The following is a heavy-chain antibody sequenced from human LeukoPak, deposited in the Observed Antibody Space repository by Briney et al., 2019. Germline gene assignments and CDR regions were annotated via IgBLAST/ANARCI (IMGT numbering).Heavy chain of an antibody. CDR2: IRYDGSNK. J-gene: IGHJ4*02. Sequence: GGSLRLSCAASGFTFSGYGMHWVRQAPGKGLEGVAFIRYDGSNKYYAVSVKGRFTISRDNSKNTQYLQMNSLRAEDTAVYYCATDRGYYTAGSYYLDYWGQGTLVTVSS. D-gene: IGHD3-10*01. V-gene: IGHV3-30*02. CDR3: ATDRGYYTAGSYYLDY. CDR1: GFTFSGYG.